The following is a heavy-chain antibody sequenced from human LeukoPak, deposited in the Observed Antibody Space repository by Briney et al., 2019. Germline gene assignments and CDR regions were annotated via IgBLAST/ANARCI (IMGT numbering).Heavy chain of an antibody. CDR3: ARGGVGGGYYLYHFDY. CDR1: GYPFTSYG. D-gene: IGHD3-22*01. CDR2: ISTYNGNT. J-gene: IGHJ4*02. V-gene: IGHV1-18*01. Sequence: ASVKVSCKASGYPFTSYGISWVRQAPGQGLEWMGWISTYNGNTNYAQKVQGRVTLTRDTSTSTAYMELRSLRPDDTAVYYCARGGVGGGYYLYHFDYWGQGTLVTVSS.